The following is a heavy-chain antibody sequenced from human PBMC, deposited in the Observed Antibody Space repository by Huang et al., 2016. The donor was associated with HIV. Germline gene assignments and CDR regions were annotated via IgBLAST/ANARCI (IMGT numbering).Heavy chain of an antibody. J-gene: IGHJ4*02. D-gene: IGHD3-3*01. CDR2: ISSSSSYI. V-gene: IGHV3-21*01. CDR1: GFTFSSYS. Sequence: EVQLVESGGGLVKPGGSLRLSCAASGFTFSSYSMNWIRQAPGNVLEWVSSISSSSSYIYYADSVKGRFTISGDNAKNSLYLQMNSLRAEDTAVYYCARAVPTPNRFGVGGFDYWGQGTLVTVSS. CDR3: ARAVPTPNRFGVGGFDY.